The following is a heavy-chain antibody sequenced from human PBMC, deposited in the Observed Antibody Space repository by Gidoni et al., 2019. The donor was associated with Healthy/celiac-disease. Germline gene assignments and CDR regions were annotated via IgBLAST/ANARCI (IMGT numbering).Heavy chain of an antibody. CDR1: GFTFSDHY. Sequence: EVQLVESGGGLVQPGGSLRLSCAASGFTFSDHYMDWVRQAPGKGLEWVGRTRNKANSYTTEYAASVKGRFTISRDDSKNSLYLQMNSLKTEDTAVYYCARDLMVRGRPFDYWGQGTLVTVSS. CDR3: ARDLMVRGRPFDY. D-gene: IGHD3-10*01. V-gene: IGHV3-72*01. CDR2: TRNKANSYTT. J-gene: IGHJ4*02.